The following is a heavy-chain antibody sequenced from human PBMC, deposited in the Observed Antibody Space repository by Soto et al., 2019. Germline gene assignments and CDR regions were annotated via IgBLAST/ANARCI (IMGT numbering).Heavy chain of an antibody. CDR1: GCSLLTYF. J-gene: IGHJ5*02. CDR3: ASGGNWFDP. D-gene: IGHD3-16*01. CDR2: MYYNGNI. V-gene: IGHV4-59*01. Sequence: ETLSLTCHFSGCSLLTYFWIWVRQSPDKGLEWIGYMYYNGNINYNPSLKSRVTISIDTSKNHFSLTLKSVTAADTAVYYCASGGNWFDPWGQRVQVTSPQ.